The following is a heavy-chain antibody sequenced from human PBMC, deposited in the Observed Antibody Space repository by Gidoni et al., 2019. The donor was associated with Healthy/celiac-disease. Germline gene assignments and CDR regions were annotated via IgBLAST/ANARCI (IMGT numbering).Heavy chain of an antibody. Sequence: QVQLVQSGAEVKKPGASVKVSCKASGYPFPSYYMHWVRQAPGQGLEWMGIINPSGGSTSYAQKFQGRVTMTRDTSTSTVYMELSSLRSEDTAVYYCARVVATIWSYESEYYFDYWGQGTLVTVSS. D-gene: IGHD5-12*01. CDR2: INPSGGST. CDR3: ARVVATIWSYESEYYFDY. CDR1: GYPFPSYY. J-gene: IGHJ4*02. V-gene: IGHV1-46*03.